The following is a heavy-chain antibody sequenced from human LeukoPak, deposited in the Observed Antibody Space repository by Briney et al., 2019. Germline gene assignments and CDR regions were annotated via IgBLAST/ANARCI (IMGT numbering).Heavy chain of an antibody. Sequence: GGSLRLSCAASGFTFDDYAMHWVRQAPGKGLEWVSGISWNSGSIGYADSVKGRFTISRDNAKNSLYLQMNSLRAEDTALYYCARLSGNANFWSGYYLSGVDYWGQGTLVTVSS. V-gene: IGHV3-9*01. D-gene: IGHD3-3*01. J-gene: IGHJ4*02. CDR3: ARLSGNANFWSGYYLSGVDY. CDR1: GFTFDDYA. CDR2: ISWNSGSI.